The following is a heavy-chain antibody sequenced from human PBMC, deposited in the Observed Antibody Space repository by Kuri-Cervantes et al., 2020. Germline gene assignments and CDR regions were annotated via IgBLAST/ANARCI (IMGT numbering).Heavy chain of an antibody. Sequence: LRLSCTVSGGSITNFYWGWIRQPPGKGLEWIGYIYYRGNTNHSPSLKTRVTISVNTSKNQFSLKLSSVTPADTAVYYCARGGKSITGSTGYFDYWGQGTLVTVSS. CDR3: ARGGKSITGSTGYFDY. D-gene: IGHD1-7*01. CDR2: IYYRGNT. CDR1: GGSITNFY. J-gene: IGHJ4*02. V-gene: IGHV4-59*01.